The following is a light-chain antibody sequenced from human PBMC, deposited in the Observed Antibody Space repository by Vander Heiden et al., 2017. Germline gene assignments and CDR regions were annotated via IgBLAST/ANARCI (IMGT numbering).Light chain of an antibody. J-gene: IGKJ1*01. CDR1: QSISSY. Sequence: DIQMTQSPSSLSASVGDRVTITCRASQSISSYLNWYQQKPGKAPKLLIYAASSLQSGVPSRFSGSGSGTDFTLTISSLQPEDFATYYCQQSYSTLTWTLGQGTKVKSN. CDR2: AAS. V-gene: IGKV1-39*01. CDR3: QQSYSTLTWT.